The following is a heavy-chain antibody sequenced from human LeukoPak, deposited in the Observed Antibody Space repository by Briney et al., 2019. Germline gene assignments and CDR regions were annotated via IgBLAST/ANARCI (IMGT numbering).Heavy chain of an antibody. Sequence: SETLSLTCTVSGGSISSSSYYWGWIRQPPGKGLEWIGSIYYSGSTYYNPSLKSRVTISVDTPKNQFSLKLSSVTAADTAVYYCAREGKSWFGESSNWFDPWGQGTLVTVSS. CDR1: GGSISSSSYY. CDR3: AREGKSWFGESSNWFDP. V-gene: IGHV4-39*07. J-gene: IGHJ5*02. D-gene: IGHD3-10*01. CDR2: IYYSGST.